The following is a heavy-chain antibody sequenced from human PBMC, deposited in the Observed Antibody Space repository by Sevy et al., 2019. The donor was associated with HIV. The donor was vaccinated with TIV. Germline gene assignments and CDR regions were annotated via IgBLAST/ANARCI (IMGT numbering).Heavy chain of an antibody. CDR3: ARSTIFGVVIIAGFDY. J-gene: IGHJ4*02. V-gene: IGHV3-21*01. Sequence: GGSLRLSCAASGFTFSSYSMNWVRQAPGKGLEWVSSISSSSSYIYYADSVKGRFTISRDNAKNSLYLQMNSLRAEDTAVYYCARSTIFGVVIIAGFDYWGQGTLVTVSS. D-gene: IGHD3-3*01. CDR2: ISSSSSYI. CDR1: GFTFSSYS.